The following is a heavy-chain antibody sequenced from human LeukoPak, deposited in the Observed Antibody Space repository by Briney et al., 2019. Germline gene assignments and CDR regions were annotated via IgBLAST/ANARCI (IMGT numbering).Heavy chain of an antibody. CDR3: AITTLDY. CDR2: VTSYNGDT. D-gene: IGHD3-22*01. CDR1: GYTFNNYG. J-gene: IGHJ4*02. Sequence: EASVRVSCKASGYTFNNYGISWVRQAPGQGLEWMGWVTSYNGDTNYAQKFQGRVTMTLNSSISTAYMELSSLRSEDTAVYYCAITTLDYWGQGTLVTVSS. V-gene: IGHV1-18*01.